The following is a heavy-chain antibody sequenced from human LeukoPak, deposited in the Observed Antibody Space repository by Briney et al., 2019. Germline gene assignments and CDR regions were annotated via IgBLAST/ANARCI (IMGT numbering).Heavy chain of an antibody. D-gene: IGHD6-13*01. CDR2: IRSKAYGGTT. CDR1: GFTFGDYA. V-gene: IGHV3-49*04. J-gene: IGHJ4*02. Sequence: GGSLRLSCTASGFTFGDYAMSWVRQAPGKGLEWVGFIRSKAYGGTTEYAASVKGSFTISRDDSKSIAYLQMNSLKTEDTAVYYCTRVTSSSWSENFDYWGQGTMVTVSS. CDR3: TRVTSSSWSENFDY.